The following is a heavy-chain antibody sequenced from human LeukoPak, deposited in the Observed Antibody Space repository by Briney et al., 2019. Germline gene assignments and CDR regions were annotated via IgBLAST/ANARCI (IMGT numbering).Heavy chain of an antibody. D-gene: IGHD2-2*01. CDR2: ISSSSDTM. V-gene: IGHV3-48*01. Sequence: QPGGSLRLSCAASGFTFSIYSMNWVRQAPGKGLEWVSYISSSSDTMYYADSVKGRFTISRDNAKNSLYLQINSLRAEDTAVYYCAKCGDIVVVPAVHYDYWGQGTLVTVSS. J-gene: IGHJ4*02. CDR1: GFTFSIYS. CDR3: AKCGDIVVVPAVHYDY.